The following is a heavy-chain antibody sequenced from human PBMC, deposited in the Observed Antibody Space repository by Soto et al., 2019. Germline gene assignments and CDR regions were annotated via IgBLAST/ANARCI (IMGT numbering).Heavy chain of an antibody. CDR3: ASGTNGAFFVY. CDR1: GFTFSDYY. V-gene: IGHV3-11*01. J-gene: IGHJ4*02. D-gene: IGHD2-8*01. CDR2: ISSRSSTI. Sequence: QVQLVEAGGGLVKPGGSLRLSCAASGFTFSDYYMSWIRQAPGKGLEWVSYISSRSSTIFYAGSVKGRFTISRDNVKNSLYLQMNSLSAEDTAVYYCASGTNGAFFVYWGQGILVTVSS.